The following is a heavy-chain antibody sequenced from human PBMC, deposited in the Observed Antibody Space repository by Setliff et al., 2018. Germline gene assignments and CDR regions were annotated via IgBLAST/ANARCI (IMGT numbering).Heavy chain of an antibody. Sequence: KTSETLSLTCTVSGGSISSRSYYWGWIRQPPGKGLEWIGSIYYSGSTYYKPSLKSRVTISVDTSKNQFSLKLSSVTAADTAVYYCARIAYFDFWRGYGVGAFDLWGHGTMVTVSS. CDR1: GGSISSRSYY. J-gene: IGHJ3*01. V-gene: IGHV4-39*07. CDR3: ARIAYFDFWRGYGVGAFDL. D-gene: IGHD3-3*01. CDR2: IYYSGST.